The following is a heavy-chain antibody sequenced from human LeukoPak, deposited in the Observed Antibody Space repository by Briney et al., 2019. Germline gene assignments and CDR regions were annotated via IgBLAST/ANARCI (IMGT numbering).Heavy chain of an antibody. Sequence: PEGSLRLSCAASGFTFSSYWMSWVRQAPGKGLEWVANIKQDGSEKYYVDSVKGRFTISRDNAKNSLYLQMNSLRAEDTAVYYCARGDWNDLFDYWGQGTLVTVSS. J-gene: IGHJ4*02. CDR2: IKQDGSEK. CDR3: ARGDWNDLFDY. V-gene: IGHV3-7*03. D-gene: IGHD1-1*01. CDR1: GFTFSSYW.